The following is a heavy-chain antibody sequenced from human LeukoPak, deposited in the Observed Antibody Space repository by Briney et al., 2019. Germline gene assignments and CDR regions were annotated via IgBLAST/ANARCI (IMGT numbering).Heavy chain of an antibody. Sequence: ASVKVSCKASGYTFTSYGISWVRQAPGQGLEWMGWISAYNGNTNYAQKLQGRVTMTTDTSTSTAYMELRSLRSDDTAVYYCASASLPGIAVAGKGYYYYYGMDVWGQGTTVTVPS. CDR1: GYTFTSYG. J-gene: IGHJ6*02. CDR3: ASASLPGIAVAGKGYYYYYGMDV. V-gene: IGHV1-18*01. D-gene: IGHD6-19*01. CDR2: ISAYNGNT.